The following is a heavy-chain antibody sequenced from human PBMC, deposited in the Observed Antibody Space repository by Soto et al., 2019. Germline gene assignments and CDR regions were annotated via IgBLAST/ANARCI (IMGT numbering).Heavy chain of an antibody. D-gene: IGHD6-6*01. CDR3: ARHSVAEYYFDY. CDR1: GYTFTSYA. CDR2: ISTYYGNT. Sequence: QVQLVQSGAEVKKPGASLKVSCKASGYTFTSYAISWVRQAPGQGLEWMGWISTYYGNTNYAQILQGRVTMTTDTSTNTAYMELGSLRSDDTAVYYCARHSVAEYYFDYWGQGTLVTVSS. V-gene: IGHV1-18*01. J-gene: IGHJ4*02.